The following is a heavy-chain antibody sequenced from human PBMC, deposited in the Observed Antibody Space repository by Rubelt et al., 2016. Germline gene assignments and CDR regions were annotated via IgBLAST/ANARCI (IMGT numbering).Heavy chain of an antibody. D-gene: IGHD5-12*01. Sequence: GKGLQWVSVIYSGGSTYYADSVKGRFTISRDNSKNTLYLQMNSLRAEDTAVYYCAKSVDIVATISFDIWGQGTTVTVSS. V-gene: IGHV3-53*01. J-gene: IGHJ3*02. CDR2: IYSGGST. CDR3: AKSVDIVATISFDI.